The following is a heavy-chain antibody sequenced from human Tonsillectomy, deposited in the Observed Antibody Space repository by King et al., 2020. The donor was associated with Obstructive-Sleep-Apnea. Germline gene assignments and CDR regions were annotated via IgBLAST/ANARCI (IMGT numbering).Heavy chain of an antibody. CDR2: ISSDYI. CDR1: GFTFSSYS. J-gene: IGHJ4*02. D-gene: IGHD3-9*01. Sequence: VQLVQSGGGLVQPGGSLRLSCAASGFTFSSYSMNWVRHAPGKGLEWVSYISSDYIYYADSVKGQFTISRDIAKNSLYLQMNSLRAEDTAMYYCARDRDWAFDYWGQGTLVTVSS. CDR3: ARDRDWAFDY. V-gene: IGHV3-21*05.